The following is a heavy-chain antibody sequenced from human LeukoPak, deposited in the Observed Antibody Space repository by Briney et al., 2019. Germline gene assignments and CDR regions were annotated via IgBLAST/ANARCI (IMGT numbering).Heavy chain of an antibody. CDR2: INQDGSDK. Sequence: GGSLRLSCAASGFSLSNYWMSWVRQAPGKGLEWVANINQDGSDKYYVDSVMGRFTISKDNAKNSVYLQMNSLRPEDTAIYYCAWYGVTHGLDVWGQGITVTVSS. J-gene: IGHJ6*02. D-gene: IGHD3-10*01. CDR3: AWYGVTHGLDV. V-gene: IGHV3-7*01. CDR1: GFSLSNYW.